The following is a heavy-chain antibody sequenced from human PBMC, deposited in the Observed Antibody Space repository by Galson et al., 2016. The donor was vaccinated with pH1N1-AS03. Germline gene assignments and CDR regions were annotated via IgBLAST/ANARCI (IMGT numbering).Heavy chain of an antibody. J-gene: IGHJ4*02. CDR3: ARSGSGSFYEGDF. CDR1: GYTFTNYG. Sequence: SVKVSCKASGYTFTNYGISWVRQAPGQGLENMGWIGTYTIYAQKLQGRVTMTTDTSTSTAYMELRSLRSDDTAVYYCARSGSGSFYEGDFWGQGTLVSVSS. CDR2: IGTYT. V-gene: IGHV1-18*01. D-gene: IGHD3-10*01.